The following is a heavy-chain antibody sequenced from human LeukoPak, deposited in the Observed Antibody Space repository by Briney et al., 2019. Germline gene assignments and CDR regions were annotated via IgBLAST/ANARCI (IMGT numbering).Heavy chain of an antibody. J-gene: IGHJ6*03. V-gene: IGHV3-11*01. Sequence: GGSLRLSCAASGFTFSDYYMNWIRQAPGKGLEWVSYVSRSGSAIYYADSVKGRFTISRDNAKNSLYLQMNSLRAEDTAVYYCAREAGGFLDAGYYYYMDVWGKGTTVTVSS. CDR3: AREAGGFLDAGYYYYMDV. D-gene: IGHD3/OR15-3a*01. CDR2: VSRSGSAI. CDR1: GFTFSDYY.